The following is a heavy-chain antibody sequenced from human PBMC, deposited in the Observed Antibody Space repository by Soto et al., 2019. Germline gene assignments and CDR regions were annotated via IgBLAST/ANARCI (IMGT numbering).Heavy chain of an antibody. D-gene: IGHD6-19*01. CDR1: GFTFSSYG. CDR3: AKERRYSSGWYSYYFDY. V-gene: IGHV3-30*18. J-gene: IGHJ4*02. CDR2: ISYDGSNK. Sequence: QVQLVESGGGVVQPGRSLRLSCAASGFTFSSYGMHWVRQAPGKGLERVAVISYDGSNKYYADSVKGRFTISRDNTKNSRYLQMNSLRAEDTAVYYCAKERRYSSGWYSYYFDYWGQGTLVTVSS.